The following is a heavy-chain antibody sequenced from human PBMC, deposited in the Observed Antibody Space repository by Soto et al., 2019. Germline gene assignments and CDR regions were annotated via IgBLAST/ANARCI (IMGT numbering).Heavy chain of an antibody. V-gene: IGHV4-34*01. CDR2: INHSGST. J-gene: IGHJ4*02. Sequence: PSETLSLTCAVYGGSFSGYYWSWIRQPPGKGLEWIGEINHSGSTNYNTSLKSRVTISVDTSKNQFSLKLSSVTAADTAVYYCARGGVFYGSFVNYWGQGTLVTVSS. CDR1: GGSFSGYY. D-gene: IGHD1-26*01. CDR3: ARGGVFYGSFVNY.